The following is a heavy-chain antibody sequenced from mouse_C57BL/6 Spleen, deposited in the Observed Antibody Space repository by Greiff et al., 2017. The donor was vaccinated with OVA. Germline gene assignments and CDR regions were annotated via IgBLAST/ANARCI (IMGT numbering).Heavy chain of an antibody. CDR1: GYSFTDYN. Sequence: VQLKESGPELVKPGASVKISCKASGYSFTDYNMNWVKQSNGKSLEWIGVINPNSGTTSYNQKFKGKATLTVDQSSSTAYMQLNSLTSEDSAVYYCARSGDGYPYAMDYWGQGTSVTVSS. CDR2: INPNSGTT. V-gene: IGHV1-39*01. J-gene: IGHJ4*01. D-gene: IGHD2-3*01. CDR3: ARSGDGYPYAMDY.